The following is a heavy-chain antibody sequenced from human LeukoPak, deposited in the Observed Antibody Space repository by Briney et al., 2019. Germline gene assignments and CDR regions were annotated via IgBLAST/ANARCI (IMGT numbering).Heavy chain of an antibody. Sequence: ASVKVSFNASGYTFTGYYIHWVRQAPGPGLEWMGWINPDNGGTNYAQKFQGRVTMTGDTSISTAYMELSRLTSDDTALYYCARAMSRKDVDYWAQGTLVTVSS. CDR3: ARAMSRKDVDY. CDR1: GYTFTGYY. J-gene: IGHJ4*02. V-gene: IGHV1-2*02. CDR2: INPDNGGT.